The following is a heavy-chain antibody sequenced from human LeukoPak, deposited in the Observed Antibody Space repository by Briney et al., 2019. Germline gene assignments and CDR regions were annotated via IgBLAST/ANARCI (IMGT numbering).Heavy chain of an antibody. CDR2: IYTSGST. CDR1: GGSISSGSYY. D-gene: IGHD3-22*01. Sequence: PSETLSLTCTVSGGSISSGSYYWSWIRQPAGEGLEWIGRIYTSGSTNYNPSPKSRVTISVDTSKNQFSMKLSSVTAADTAVYYCARDRGYYDSSGSHHYYYYMDVWGKGTTVTVSS. J-gene: IGHJ6*03. V-gene: IGHV4-61*02. CDR3: ARDRGYYDSSGSHHYYYYMDV.